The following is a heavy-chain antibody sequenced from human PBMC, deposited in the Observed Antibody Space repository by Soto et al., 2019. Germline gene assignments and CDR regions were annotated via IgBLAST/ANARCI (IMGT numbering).Heavy chain of an antibody. CDR1: GFTFSSFS. V-gene: IGHV3-64D*06. CDR2: ISSNGIST. J-gene: IGHJ5*02. Sequence: PGGSLRLSCSASGFTFSSFSMHWVRQAPGKGLEYVSGISSNGISTYYADSVKGRFTISRDNSENTLYLQMSSLRPEDTAVYYCVHLRSTVIIPPTWGQGTRVTVSS. D-gene: IGHD4-17*01. CDR3: VHLRSTVIIPPT.